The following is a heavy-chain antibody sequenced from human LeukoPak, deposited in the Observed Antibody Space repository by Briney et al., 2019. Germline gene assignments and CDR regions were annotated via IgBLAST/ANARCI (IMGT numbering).Heavy chain of an antibody. Sequence: GGSLRLSCAASGFTFGSYGMHWVRQAPGKGLEWVAVIWYDGSNKYYADSVKGRFTTSRDNSKNTLYLQMSRLRVEDTAVYYCAKDLDCSGGTCHKAFDCWGQGTLVTVSS. V-gene: IGHV3-30*02. CDR2: IWYDGSNK. J-gene: IGHJ4*02. CDR3: AKDLDCSGGTCHKAFDC. CDR1: GFTFGSYG. D-gene: IGHD2-15*01.